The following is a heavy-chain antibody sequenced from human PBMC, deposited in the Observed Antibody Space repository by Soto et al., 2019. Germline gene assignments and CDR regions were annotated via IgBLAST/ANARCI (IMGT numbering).Heavy chain of an antibody. CDR2: ISGSGGST. J-gene: IGHJ4*02. CDR3: ATGLSGYCSGGSCSILRY. V-gene: IGHV3-23*01. Sequence: EVQLLESGGGLVQPGGSLRLSCAASGFTFSSYAMSWVRQAPGKGLEWVSAISGSGGSTYYADSVKGRFTISRDNSKNTLYLQMNSLRAEDTAVYYWATGLSGYCSGGSCSILRYWGQGTLVTVSS. CDR1: GFTFSSYA. D-gene: IGHD2-15*01.